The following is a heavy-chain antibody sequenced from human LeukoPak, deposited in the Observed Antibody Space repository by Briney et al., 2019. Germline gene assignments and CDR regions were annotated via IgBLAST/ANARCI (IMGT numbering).Heavy chain of an antibody. J-gene: IGHJ4*02. V-gene: IGHV1-2*02. Sequence: GASVKVSCKASGYTFIGYYMHWVRQAPGQGLEWMEWINPNSGGTNYAQKFQGRVTMTRDTSISTAYMELSRLRSDDTAVYYCARGIYYDSSGYPDDWGQGTLVTVSS. CDR2: INPNSGGT. CDR3: ARGIYYDSSGYPDD. D-gene: IGHD3-22*01. CDR1: GYTFIGYY.